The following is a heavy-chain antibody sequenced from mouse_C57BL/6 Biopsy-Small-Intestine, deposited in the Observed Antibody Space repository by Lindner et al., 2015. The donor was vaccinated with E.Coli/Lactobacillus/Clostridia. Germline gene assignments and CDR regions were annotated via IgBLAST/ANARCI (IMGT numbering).Heavy chain of an antibody. CDR3: APFITTVDYYFDQ. CDR2: IFLESRSS. V-gene: IGHV1-56*01. D-gene: IGHD1-1*01. J-gene: IGHJ2*01. Sequence: VQLQESGPELVRPGASVKISCKVPGYTFTSHWMQWIRQRPGQGLEWIGEIFLESRSSYYNEKLKGKATLTVDTSSSTAYMQLSSLTYEDSAVYFCAPFITTVDYYFDQWGQGTTLTVSS. CDR1: GYTFTSHW.